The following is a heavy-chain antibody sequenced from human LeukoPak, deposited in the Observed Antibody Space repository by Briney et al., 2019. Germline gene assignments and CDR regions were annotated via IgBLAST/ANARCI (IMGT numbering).Heavy chain of an antibody. CDR2: INPNSGGT. CDR3: ATGELWLSADAFLGD. J-gene: IGHJ4*02. V-gene: IGHV1-2*02. Sequence: ASVKVSCKASGYTFTGYYMHWVRQAPGQGLEWMGWINPNSGGTNYAQKFQGRVTMTTDTSTSTAYMELRSLRSEDTAVYYCATGELWLSADAFLGDWGQGTLVTVSS. D-gene: IGHD5-18*01. CDR1: GYTFTGYY.